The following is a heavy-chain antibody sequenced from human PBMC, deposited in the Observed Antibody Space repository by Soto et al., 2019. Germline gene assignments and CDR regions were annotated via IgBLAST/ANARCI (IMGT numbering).Heavy chain of an antibody. CDR3: NTSPSDYNRGWPN. CDR2: IKSKTDGGTT. D-gene: IGHD6-19*01. J-gene: IGHJ4*02. V-gene: IGHV3-15*01. Sequence: GGSLRLSCAASGFTFNHAWMSWVRQAPGKGLEWVGRIKSKTDGGTTDYAAPVKGRFTISRDDSENMLYLQLSSLKTEDTAVYYCNTSPSDYNRGWPNWGQGTLVTVSS. CDR1: GFTFNHAW.